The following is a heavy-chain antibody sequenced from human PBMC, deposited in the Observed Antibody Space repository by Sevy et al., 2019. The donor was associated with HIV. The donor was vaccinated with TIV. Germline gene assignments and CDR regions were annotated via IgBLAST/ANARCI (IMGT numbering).Heavy chain of an antibody. V-gene: IGHV4-39*01. CDR1: GGSISSSSYY. CDR2: IYYSWST. Sequence: SETLSLTCTVSGGSISSSSYYWGWIRQPPGKGLEWIGSIYYSWSTYYNPSLKSRVTISVDTSKNQFSLKLSSVTAADTAVYYCARLWFGEFVDYWGQGTLVTVSS. J-gene: IGHJ4*02. CDR3: ARLWFGEFVDY. D-gene: IGHD3-10*01.